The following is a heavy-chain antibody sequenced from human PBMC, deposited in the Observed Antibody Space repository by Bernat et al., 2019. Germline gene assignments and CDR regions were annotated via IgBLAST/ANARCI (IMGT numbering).Heavy chain of an antibody. CDR3: TTDNYGSSGSLWYYYYGMDV. J-gene: IGHJ6*02. Sequence: EVQLVESGGGLVKPGGSLRLSCAASGFTFSNAWMNWVRQAPGKGLEWVGRIKSKTDGGTTDYAAPVKGRFTISRDDSKNTLYLQMNSLKTEDTAVYYCTTDNYGSSGSLWYYYYGMDVWGQGTTVTVSS. CDR1: GFTFSNAW. V-gene: IGHV3-15*07. CDR2: IKSKTDGGTT. D-gene: IGHD3-22*01.